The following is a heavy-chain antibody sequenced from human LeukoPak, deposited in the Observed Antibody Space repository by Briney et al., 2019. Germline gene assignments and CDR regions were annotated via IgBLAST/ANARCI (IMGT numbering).Heavy chain of an antibody. CDR1: GGTFSSYA. J-gene: IGHJ4*02. Sequence: ASVKVSCKASGGTFSSYAISWVRQAPGQGLEWMGWINPNSGGTNYAQKFQGRVTMTRDTSISTAYMELSRLRSDDTAVYYCASLEDYGDYSGADYWGQGTLVTVSS. D-gene: IGHD4-17*01. CDR3: ASLEDYGDYSGADY. CDR2: INPNSGGT. V-gene: IGHV1-2*02.